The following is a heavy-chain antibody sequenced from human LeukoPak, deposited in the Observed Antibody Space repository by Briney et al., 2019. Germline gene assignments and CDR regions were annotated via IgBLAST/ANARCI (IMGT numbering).Heavy chain of an antibody. CDR2: MNPNSGNK. D-gene: IGHD1-26*01. CDR3: ARNSFRSGTYTPHEY. Sequence: GASVKVSCQASGYTFTSYDINWVRPATGQGPEWMGWMNPNSGNKGYAQKFQGRVTMTRNTSISTAYMELSSLRSEDTAMYYCARNSFRSGTYTPHEYWGQGTLVTVSS. J-gene: IGHJ4*02. CDR1: GYTFTSYD. V-gene: IGHV1-8*01.